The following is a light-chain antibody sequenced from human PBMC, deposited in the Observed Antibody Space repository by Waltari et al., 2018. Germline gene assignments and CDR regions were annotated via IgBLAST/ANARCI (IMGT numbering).Light chain of an antibody. V-gene: IGLV2-11*01. CDR1: SSDVGGYNY. Sequence: QSALTQPRSVSGSPGQSVTISCTATSSDVGGYNYVSWYQQHPGKAPTLMIYDVSKRPSGVPDRFSGSKSGNTASLTISGLQAEDEADYYCCSYAGSYTYVVFGGGTKLTVL. CDR2: DVS. J-gene: IGLJ2*01. CDR3: CSYAGSYTYVV.